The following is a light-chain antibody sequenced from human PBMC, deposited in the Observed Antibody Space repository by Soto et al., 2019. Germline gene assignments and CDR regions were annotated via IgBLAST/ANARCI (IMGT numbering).Light chain of an antibody. V-gene: IGLV4-69*01. CDR2: LNSDGSH. J-gene: IGLJ2*01. Sequence: QAVLTQSPSASASLGASVKLTCTLSSVYSSYAIAWHQQQPEKGPRYLMRLNSDGSHTRGDGIPDRFVGSSSGAERYLTISSLQSEDEADYYCQTWGTGTVVFGGGTKLTVL. CDR3: QTWGTGTVV. CDR1: SVYSSYA.